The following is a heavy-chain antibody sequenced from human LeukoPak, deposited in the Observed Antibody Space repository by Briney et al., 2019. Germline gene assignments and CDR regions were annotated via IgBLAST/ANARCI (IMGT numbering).Heavy chain of an antibody. CDR1: GGSISSGDYF. Sequence: SETLSLTCTVSGGSISSGDYFWRWIRQPPGKVLEWIGYIYYSRSTYYNPSLKSRVTIQVDTSKNQFSLKLSSVTAADTAVYYCARDLRITMVRGKSPREDYWGQGTLVTVSS. V-gene: IGHV4-30-4*01. D-gene: IGHD3-10*01. J-gene: IGHJ4*02. CDR2: IYYSRST. CDR3: ARDLRITMVRGKSPREDY.